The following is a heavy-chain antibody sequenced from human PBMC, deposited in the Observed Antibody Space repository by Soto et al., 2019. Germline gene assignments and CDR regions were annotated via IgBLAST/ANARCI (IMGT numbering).Heavy chain of an antibody. Sequence: ASVKVSCKPSGHTFSAYYLHWVRQAPGEGLEWMGWISPYNGDTNQLQKVQGRVTMTTDTATTTAYMELGSLRSDDTAVYYCVRDASSGYRGWWDPWGQGTLVTAPQ. CDR2: ISPYNGDT. CDR3: VRDASSGYRGWWDP. V-gene: IGHV1-18*04. J-gene: IGHJ5*02. CDR1: GHTFSAYY. D-gene: IGHD5-12*01.